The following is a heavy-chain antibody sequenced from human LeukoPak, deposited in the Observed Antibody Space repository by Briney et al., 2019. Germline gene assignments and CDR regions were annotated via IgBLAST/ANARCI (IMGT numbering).Heavy chain of an antibody. CDR1: GFTVSSNY. CDR2: IYSGGST. Sequence: GGSLRLSCAASGFTVSSNYMGWVRQAPGKGLEWVSVIYSGGSTYYADSVKGRFTISRDNSKNTLYLQMNSLRAEDTAVYYCARVDGYYYYYMDVWGKGTTVTVSS. V-gene: IGHV3-53*01. CDR3: ARVDGYYYYYMDV. J-gene: IGHJ6*03. D-gene: IGHD5-24*01.